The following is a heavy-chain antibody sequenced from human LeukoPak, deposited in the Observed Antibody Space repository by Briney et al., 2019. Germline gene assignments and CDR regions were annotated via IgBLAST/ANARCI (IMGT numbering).Heavy chain of an antibody. CDR3: ARDGLSSDVVVVAATPTPPGYYFDY. J-gene: IGHJ4*02. Sequence: ASVKVSCKASGYTFTSYAMNWVRQAPGQGLEWMGWINTNTGNPTYAQGFTGRFVFSLDTSVSTAYLQISSLKAEDTAVYYCARDGLSSDVVVVAATPTPPGYYFDYWGQGTLVTVSS. D-gene: IGHD2-15*01. CDR2: INTNTGNP. V-gene: IGHV7-4-1*02. CDR1: GYTFTSYA.